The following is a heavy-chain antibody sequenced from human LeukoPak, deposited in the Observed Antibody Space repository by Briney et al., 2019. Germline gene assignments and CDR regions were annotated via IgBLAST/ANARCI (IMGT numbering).Heavy chain of an antibody. D-gene: IGHD6-19*01. J-gene: IGHJ4*02. CDR2: IWYDGSND. V-gene: IGHV3-33*01. Sequence: GGSLRLSCTASGFNFGSDAMHWVRQAPGKGLEWVAFIWYDGSNDHYADSVKGRFTISRDNSENTVCLQMNSLRVEDTAVYYCARDPSGSGWSLNNWGQGTLVTVSS. CDR1: GFNFGSDA. CDR3: ARDPSGSGWSLNN.